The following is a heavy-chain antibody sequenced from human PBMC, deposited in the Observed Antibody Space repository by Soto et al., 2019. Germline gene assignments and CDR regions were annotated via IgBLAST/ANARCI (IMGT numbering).Heavy chain of an antibody. CDR1: GFTFSSYV. J-gene: IGHJ4*02. CDR3: VRQNLQQLYDH. CDR2: ISYDGRNT. D-gene: IGHD6-13*01. V-gene: IGHV3-30-3*01. Sequence: QVQLVESGGGVVQPGRSLRLSCAASGFTFSSYVMHWVRQDPGKGLDWVSLISYDGRNTHYADSVRGRFTISRDNSKNTLFLQMNSLTPEDTAVYYCVRQNLQQLYDHWGQGTLVTVSS.